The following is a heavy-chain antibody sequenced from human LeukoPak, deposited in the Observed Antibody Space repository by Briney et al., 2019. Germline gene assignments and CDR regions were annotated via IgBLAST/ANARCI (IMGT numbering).Heavy chain of an antibody. J-gene: IGHJ4*02. Sequence: GASVKVSCKVSGYTLTELSMHWVRQAPGKGLEWMGGFDPEDGETIYAQKFQGRVTMTEDTSTDTAYMELSSLRSEDTAVYYCATEEPRWGSGMRLFDYWGQGTLVTVSS. CDR3: ATEEPRWGSGMRLFDY. CDR2: FDPEDGET. V-gene: IGHV1-24*01. D-gene: IGHD2-15*01. CDR1: GYTLTELS.